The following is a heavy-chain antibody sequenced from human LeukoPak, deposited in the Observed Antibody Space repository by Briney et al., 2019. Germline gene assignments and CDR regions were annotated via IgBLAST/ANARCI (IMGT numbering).Heavy chain of an antibody. CDR1: GGSISFYM. Sequence: PSETLSLTCTVAGGSISFYMWTWIRQTPEKGLEWMGHVYDSGVTDYNPALKSRVTISLDRSKDHFSLQVRAVTAADTAIYYCARGQTVRSYEFWGQGTLVTVSS. V-gene: IGHV4-59*01. D-gene: IGHD3-22*01. CDR2: VYDSGVT. CDR3: ARGQTVRSYEF. J-gene: IGHJ4*02.